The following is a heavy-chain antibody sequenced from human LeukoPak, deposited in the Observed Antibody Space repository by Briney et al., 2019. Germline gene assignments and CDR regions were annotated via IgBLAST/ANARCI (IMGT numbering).Heavy chain of an antibody. CDR1: GYTFTGYY. CDR2: INPNSGGT. Sequence: GASVKVSCKASGYTFTGYYMHWVRQAPGQGLEWMGWINPNSGGTNYAQKFQGRVTMTRDTSISTAYMELSRLRSDDTAVYYCARVDYDSSDYYDDLDYWGQGTLVTVSS. CDR3: ARVDYDSSDYYDDLDY. V-gene: IGHV1-2*02. J-gene: IGHJ4*02. D-gene: IGHD3-22*01.